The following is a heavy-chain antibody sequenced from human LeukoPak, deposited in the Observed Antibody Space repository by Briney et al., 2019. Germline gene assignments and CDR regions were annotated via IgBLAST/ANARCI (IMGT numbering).Heavy chain of an antibody. J-gene: IGHJ4*02. Sequence: KSSETLSLTCTVSGGSISSSSYYWGWIRQPPGKGLEWIGSIYYSGSTYYNPSLKSRVTISVDTSKSQFSLKLGSVTAADTAVYYCARVSSTPRDDDYWGQGTLVTVSS. CDR2: IYYSGST. V-gene: IGHV4-39*07. CDR3: ARVSSTPRDDDY. CDR1: GGSISSSSYY. D-gene: IGHD5-24*01.